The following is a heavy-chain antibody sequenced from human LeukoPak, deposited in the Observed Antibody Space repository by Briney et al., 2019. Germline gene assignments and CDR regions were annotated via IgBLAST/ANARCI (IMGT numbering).Heavy chain of an antibody. D-gene: IGHD1-26*01. CDR3: AREKATTDAFDI. CDR1: GGSISSYY. Sequence: SETLSLTCTVSGGSISSYYWSWIRQPPGKGLGWIGYIYYSGSTNYNPSLKSRVTISVDTSKNQFSLKLSSVTAADTAVYYCAREKATTDAFDIWGQGTMVTVSS. V-gene: IGHV4-59*01. CDR2: IYYSGST. J-gene: IGHJ3*02.